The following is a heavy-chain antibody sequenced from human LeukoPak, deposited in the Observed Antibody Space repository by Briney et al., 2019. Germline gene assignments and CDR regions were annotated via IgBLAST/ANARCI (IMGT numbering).Heavy chain of an antibody. Sequence: GASVKVSCKASGYTFTSYGISWVRQAPGQGLEWMGWISAYNGNTNYAQKLQGRVTMTTDTSTSTAYMERRSLRSDDTAVYYCARETVVVPAARLLYYYYGMDVWGKGTTVTVSS. CDR3: ARETVVVPAARLLYYYYGMDV. CDR2: ISAYNGNT. CDR1: GYTFTSYG. V-gene: IGHV1-18*04. D-gene: IGHD2-2*01. J-gene: IGHJ6*04.